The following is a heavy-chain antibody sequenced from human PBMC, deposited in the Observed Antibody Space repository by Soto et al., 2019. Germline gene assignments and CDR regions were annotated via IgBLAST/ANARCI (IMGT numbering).Heavy chain of an antibody. Sequence: GESLKIPCKGSGYSFTSYWIGRVRPMPGKGLEWMGIIYPGDSDTRYSPSFQGQVTISADKSISTAYLQWSSLKASDTAMYYCARSPYYYDSSGYYEGNYYYGMDVWGQGTTVTVSS. D-gene: IGHD3-22*01. V-gene: IGHV5-51*01. CDR3: ARSPYYYDSSGYYEGNYYYGMDV. J-gene: IGHJ6*02. CDR2: IYPGDSDT. CDR1: GYSFTSYW.